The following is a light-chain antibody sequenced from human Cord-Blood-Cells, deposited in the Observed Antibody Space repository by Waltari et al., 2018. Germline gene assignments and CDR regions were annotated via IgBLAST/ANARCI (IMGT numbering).Light chain of an antibody. CDR2: KDS. CDR3: QSADSSGTYVV. Sequence: SYELTQPPSVSVSPGQTARITCSGDALPKQYAYWYQQKPGQAPALVIYKDSERPSGIPERFSGSSSGTTVTLTISGVQAEDEADYYCQSADSSGTYVVFGGRTKLTVL. CDR1: ALPKQY. J-gene: IGLJ2*01. V-gene: IGLV3-25*03.